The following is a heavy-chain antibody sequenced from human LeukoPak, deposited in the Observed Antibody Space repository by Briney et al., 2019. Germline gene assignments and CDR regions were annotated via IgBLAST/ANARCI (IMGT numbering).Heavy chain of an antibody. J-gene: IGHJ6*03. CDR2: INRSGNT. D-gene: IGHD5-12*01. CDR3: GRGRYSGYDWGYYYMDV. V-gene: IGHV4-34*01. CDR1: SESFNTYY. Sequence: SETLSLTCAVSSESFNTYYWSWIRQPPGKGLEWIGEINRSGNTSYNPSLKSRVTISVDTSKTQFSLKLISVTAADTAVYYCGRGRYSGYDWGYYYMDVWGKGTTVTVFS.